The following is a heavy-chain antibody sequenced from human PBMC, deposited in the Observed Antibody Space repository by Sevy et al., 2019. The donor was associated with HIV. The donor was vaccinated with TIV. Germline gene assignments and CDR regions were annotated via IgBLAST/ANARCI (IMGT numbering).Heavy chain of an antibody. Sequence: GGSLRLSCAASGFTFDDYAMHWVRQAPGKGLEWVSGISWNSGTIGYADSVKGRFTISRDNAKNSLYLQMNSRRAEDTALYYCAKDKGGRGGTPIFDYWGQGTLVTVSS. V-gene: IGHV3-9*01. D-gene: IGHD1-7*01. J-gene: IGHJ4*02. CDR1: GFTFDDYA. CDR2: ISWNSGTI. CDR3: AKDKGGRGGTPIFDY.